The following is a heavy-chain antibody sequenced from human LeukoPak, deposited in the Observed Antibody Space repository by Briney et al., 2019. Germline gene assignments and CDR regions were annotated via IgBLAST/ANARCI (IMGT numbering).Heavy chain of an antibody. CDR1: GFTFSSYG. CDR3: ARVDTLCYTQPCPVDY. CDR2: ITRSSSYI. Sequence: GGSLRLSCAASGFTFSSYGMNWVRQAPGKGLEWVSSITRSSSYIYYADSMKGRFTISRDNAKNSLYLQMNSLRAEDTAVYYCARVDTLCYTQPCPVDYWGQGTLVTVSS. D-gene: IGHD2-2*02. V-gene: IGHV3-21*06. J-gene: IGHJ4*02.